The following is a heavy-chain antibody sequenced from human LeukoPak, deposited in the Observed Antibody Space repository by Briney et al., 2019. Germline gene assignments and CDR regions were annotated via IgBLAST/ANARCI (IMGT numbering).Heavy chain of an antibody. CDR1: GFTFSSYE. D-gene: IGHD3-9*01. CDR3: ARDRDWYIPFDY. Sequence: GGSLRLSCAASGFTFSSYEMNWVRQAPGKGLEWVSYISSSGSTIYYADSVKGRFTISRDNAKNSLYLQMNSLRAEDTAVYYCARDRDWYIPFDYWGQGTLVTVSS. V-gene: IGHV3-48*03. CDR2: ISSSGSTI. J-gene: IGHJ4*02.